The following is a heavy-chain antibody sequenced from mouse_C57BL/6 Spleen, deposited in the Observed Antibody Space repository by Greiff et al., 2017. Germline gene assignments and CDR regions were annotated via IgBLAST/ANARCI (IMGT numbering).Heavy chain of an antibody. CDR1: GYSFTGYF. CDR3: ARGHYYGSSYFDY. D-gene: IGHD1-1*01. Sequence: EVKLVESGPELVKPGDSVKISCKASGYSFTGYFMNWVMQSHGKSLEWIGRINPYNGDTFYNQKFKGKATLTVDKSSSTAHMELRSLTSEDSAVYYCARGHYYGSSYFDYWGQGTTLTVSS. CDR2: INPYNGDT. V-gene: IGHV1-20*01. J-gene: IGHJ2*01.